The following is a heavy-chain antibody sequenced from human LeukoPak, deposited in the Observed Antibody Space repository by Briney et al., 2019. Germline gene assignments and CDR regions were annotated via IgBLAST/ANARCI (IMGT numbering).Heavy chain of an antibody. J-gene: IGHJ4*02. D-gene: IGHD5-18*01. CDR1: GDSISRYY. Sequence: SETLSLTCTVSGDSISRYYWSWIRQPPGRGLVWIGYIYYSWSTNFNPSLKSRVTISVDTSKNQFSLKLSSVTAADTAVYYCARVEDSDTAMVKGDYFDYWGQGTLVTVSS. CDR2: IYYSWST. V-gene: IGHV4-59*01. CDR3: ARVEDSDTAMVKGDYFDY.